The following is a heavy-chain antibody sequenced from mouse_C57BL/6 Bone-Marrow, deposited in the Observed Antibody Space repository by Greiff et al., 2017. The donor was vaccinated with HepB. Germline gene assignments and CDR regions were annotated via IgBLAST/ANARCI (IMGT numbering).Heavy chain of an antibody. CDR2: ISDGGSYT. D-gene: IGHD1-1*01. V-gene: IGHV5-4*03. J-gene: IGHJ4*01. CDR1: GFTFSSYA. CDR3: ARALYGSSLYYAMDY. Sequence: EVKLVESGGGLVKPGGSLKLSCAASGFTFSSYAMSWVRQTPEKRLEWVATISDGGSYTYYPDNVKGRFTISRDNAKNNLYLQMSHLKSEDTAMYYCARALYGSSLYYAMDYWGQGTSVTVSS.